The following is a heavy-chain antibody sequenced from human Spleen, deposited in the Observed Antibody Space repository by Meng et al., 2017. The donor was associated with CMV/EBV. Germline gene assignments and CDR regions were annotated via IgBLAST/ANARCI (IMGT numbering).Heavy chain of an antibody. Sequence: ASVKVSCKTSGYTFTDYYLHWVRRAPGQGLEWMGWINPNSGATNYAQKFQGRVTMTRDTSISATYLGLSRLRSDDTAVYYCARALTTVFGVIIFEKNMFDPWGQGTLVTVSS. D-gene: IGHD3-3*01. CDR2: INPNSGAT. J-gene: IGHJ5*02. CDR1: GYTFTDYY. CDR3: ARALTTVFGVIIFEKNMFDP. V-gene: IGHV1-2*02.